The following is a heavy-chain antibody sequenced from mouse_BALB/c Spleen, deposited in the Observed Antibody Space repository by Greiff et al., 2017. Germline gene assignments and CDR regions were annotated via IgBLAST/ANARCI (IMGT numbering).Heavy chain of an antibody. J-gene: IGHJ2*01. V-gene: IGHV1-15*01. CDR2: IDPETGGT. CDR3: YYKDYFDY. Sequence: VQLQQSGAELVRPGASVTLSCKASGYTFTDYEMHWVKQTPVHGLEWIGAIDPETGGTAYNQKFKGKATLTADKSSSTAYMELRSLTSEDSAVYYCYYKDYFDYWGQGTTLTVSS. CDR1: GYTFTDYE. D-gene: IGHD2-12*01.